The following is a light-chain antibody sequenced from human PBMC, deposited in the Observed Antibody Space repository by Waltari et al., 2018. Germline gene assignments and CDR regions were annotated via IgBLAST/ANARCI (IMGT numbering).Light chain of an antibody. V-gene: IGLV8-61*01. J-gene: IGLJ3*02. CDR3: ALYMGSGIWV. CDR1: SGSLSTTSY. CDR2: KAN. Sequence: QTVVTQEPSLSVSPGGTATLTCALSSGSLSTTSYATLYQQTPGQAPRTLVYKANARSSGVPDRFSGSILGNTAALTITGAQADDESDYYCALYMGSGIWVFGGGTRLTVL.